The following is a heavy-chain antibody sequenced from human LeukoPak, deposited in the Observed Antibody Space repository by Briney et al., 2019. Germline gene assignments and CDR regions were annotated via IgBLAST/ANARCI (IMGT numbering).Heavy chain of an antibody. CDR2: INHSGST. CDR1: GGSFSGYY. CDR3: ARDRSLYNDFWSGYYAFDI. J-gene: IGHJ3*02. V-gene: IGHV4-34*01. D-gene: IGHD3-3*01. Sequence: SETLSLTCAVYGGSFSGYYWSWIRQPPGKGLEWIGEINHSGSTNYNPSLKSRVIISVDTSRNQFSLELSSVTAADTAMYYCARDRSLYNDFWSGYYAFDIWGQGTMVTVSP.